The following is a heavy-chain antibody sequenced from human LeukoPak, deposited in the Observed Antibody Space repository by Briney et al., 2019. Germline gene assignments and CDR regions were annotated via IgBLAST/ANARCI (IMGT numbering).Heavy chain of an antibody. CDR1: GYNLTEIS. Sequence: ASVKVSCKVYGYNLTEISIHWVRQAPGGALEWMGGFDPEDGETVYAPKFQGRVTMTEDTSADTAYMELSSLRSEDTAVYYCTTCLNGAGQPVAIYYYGMDVWGQGTTVTVSS. D-gene: IGHD2-2*01. CDR3: TTCLNGAGQPVAIYYYGMDV. V-gene: IGHV1-24*01. CDR2: FDPEDGET. J-gene: IGHJ6*02.